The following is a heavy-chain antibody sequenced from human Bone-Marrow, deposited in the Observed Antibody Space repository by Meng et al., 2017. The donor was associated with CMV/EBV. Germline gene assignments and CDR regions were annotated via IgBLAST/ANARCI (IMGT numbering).Heavy chain of an antibody. D-gene: IGHD2-2*03. CDR1: GGTFSSYA. CDR2: IIPILGIA. CDR3: ASGYWSSTSCYFLTTKRPLYYYYGMDV. J-gene: IGHJ6*02. Sequence: SVKVSCKASGGTFSSYAISWVRQAPGQGLEWMGGIIPILGIANYAQKFQGRVTITADKSTSTAYMELSSLRSEDTAVYYCASGYWSSTSCYFLTTKRPLYYYYGMDVWGQGTTVTVSS. V-gene: IGHV1-69*10.